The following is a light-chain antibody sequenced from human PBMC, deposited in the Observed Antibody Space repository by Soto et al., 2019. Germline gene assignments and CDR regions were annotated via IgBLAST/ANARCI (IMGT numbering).Light chain of an antibody. J-gene: IGKJ1*01. CDR1: QSISSY. Sequence: DIQLTQSPSFLSASVGDRVTITCRASQSISSYLAWYQQKPGKAPKLLIYAASTLQTGVPSRFSGSGSGTDFTLTSSRLEPEDFATYYCQQHNSYPRTFGQGTKVEIK. CDR2: AAS. CDR3: QQHNSYPRT. V-gene: IGKV1-9*01.